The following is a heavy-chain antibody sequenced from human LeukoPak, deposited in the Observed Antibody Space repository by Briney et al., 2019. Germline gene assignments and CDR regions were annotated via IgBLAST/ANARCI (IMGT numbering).Heavy chain of an antibody. CDR1: GGTFSSYA. V-gene: IGHV1-69*06. CDR3: AREGLYYYDSSGSPYYYYYYMDV. J-gene: IGHJ6*03. D-gene: IGHD3-22*01. Sequence: SVKVSCKASGGTFSSYAISWVRQAPGQGLEWMGGIIPIFGTANYAQKFQGRVTITADKSTSTAYMELSSLRSEDTAVYYCAREGLYYYDSSGSPYYYYYYMDVWGKGTTVTVSS. CDR2: IIPIFGTA.